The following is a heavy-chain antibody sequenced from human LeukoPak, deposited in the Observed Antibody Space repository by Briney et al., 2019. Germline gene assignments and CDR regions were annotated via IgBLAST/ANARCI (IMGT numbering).Heavy chain of an antibody. J-gene: IGHJ4*02. Sequence: AGGSLRLSCAASGFTFRSYAMSWVRQAPGKGLEWVSAISGSGGSTYYADSVKGRFTISRDNSKNTLYLQMNSLRAEDTAVYYCAKVASSGWYPDYWGQGTLVTVSS. CDR1: GFTFRSYA. V-gene: IGHV3-23*01. D-gene: IGHD6-19*01. CDR2: ISGSGGST. CDR3: AKVASSGWYPDY.